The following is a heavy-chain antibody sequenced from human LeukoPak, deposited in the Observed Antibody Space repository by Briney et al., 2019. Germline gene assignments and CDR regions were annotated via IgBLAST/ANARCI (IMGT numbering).Heavy chain of an antibody. CDR2: IYYSGST. CDR3: ARHTYYYGSGRTRPYDY. D-gene: IGHD3-10*01. J-gene: IGHJ4*02. CDR1: GGSISSYY. Sequence: PSETLSLTCTVSGGSISSYYWSWIRQPPGKGLEWIGYIYYSGSTNYNPSLRSRVTISVDTSKNQFSLKLSSVTAADTAVYYCARHTYYYGSGRTRPYDYWGQGTLVTVSS. V-gene: IGHV4-59*08.